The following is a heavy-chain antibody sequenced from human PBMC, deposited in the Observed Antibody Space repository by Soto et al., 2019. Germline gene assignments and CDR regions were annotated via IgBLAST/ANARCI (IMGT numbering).Heavy chain of an antibody. D-gene: IGHD3-22*01. V-gene: IGHV3-30-3*01. Sequence: GGSLRLSCAASGFTFSSYAMHWVRQAPGKGLEWVAVISYDGSNKYYADSVKGRFTISRDNSKNTLYLQMKSLRAEDTAVYYCARDRVYYDSSGYYYSDYWGQGTRVTVPS. CDR3: ARDRVYYDSSGYYYSDY. CDR1: GFTFSSYA. J-gene: IGHJ4*02. CDR2: ISYDGSNK.